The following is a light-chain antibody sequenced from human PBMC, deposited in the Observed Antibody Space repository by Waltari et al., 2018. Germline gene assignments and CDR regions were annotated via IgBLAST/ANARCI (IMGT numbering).Light chain of an antibody. J-gene: IGKJ2*01. Sequence: EIVMTQSPATLSVSPGERATPPCRPSQSITTTLPWYQQKPGQAPRLLIYGASTRATDITARFSGSGSGTEFTLTISSLQSEDFVVYYCQQYHNWPYTFGQGTKLEI. CDR3: QQYHNWPYT. V-gene: IGKV3-15*01. CDR1: QSITTT. CDR2: GAS.